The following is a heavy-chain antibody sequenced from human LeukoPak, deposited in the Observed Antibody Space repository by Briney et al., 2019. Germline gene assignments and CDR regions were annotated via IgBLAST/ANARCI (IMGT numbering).Heavy chain of an antibody. CDR2: IYPGDSDT. V-gene: IGHV5-51*01. J-gene: IGHJ6*03. Sequence: GESLKISCKGSGYSFTSYWIGWVRQMPGKGLEWMGIIYPGDSDTRYSPSFQGQVTISADKSISTAYLQWSSLKASDTAMYYCARAPDCSSPSCYYMDVWGKGTTVTVSS. CDR3: ARAPDCSSPSCYYMDV. CDR1: GYSFTSYW. D-gene: IGHD2-2*01.